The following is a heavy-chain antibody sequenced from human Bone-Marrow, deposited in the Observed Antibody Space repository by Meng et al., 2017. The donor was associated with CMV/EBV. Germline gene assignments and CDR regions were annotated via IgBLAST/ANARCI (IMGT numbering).Heavy chain of an antibody. CDR3: APGRYFYASGTTEPYDY. V-gene: IGHV3-9*01. D-gene: IGHD3-10*01. Sequence: LSLTCAASGFTFSSYAMHWVRQAPGKGLEWVSGITWNSGNIEYADSVKGRFTISRDNAKNSLYLQMNSLRAEDTALYYCAPGRYFYASGTTEPYDYWGQGTRVTVSS. CDR2: ITWNSGNI. CDR1: GFTFSSYA. J-gene: IGHJ4*02.